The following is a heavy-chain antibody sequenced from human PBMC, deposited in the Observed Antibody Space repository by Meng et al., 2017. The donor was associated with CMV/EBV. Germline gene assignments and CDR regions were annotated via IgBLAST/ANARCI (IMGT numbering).Heavy chain of an antibody. V-gene: IGHV1-2*04. J-gene: IGHJ4*02. CDR3: ARAQDSSSSGDFDY. Sequence: KASGHTFTGYYMHWVRQAPGQGLEWMGWINPNSGGTNYAQKFQGWVTMTRDTSISTAYMELSRLRSDDTAVYYCARAQDSSSSGDFDYWGQGTLVTVSS. CDR1: GHTFTGYY. CDR2: INPNSGGT. D-gene: IGHD6-6*01.